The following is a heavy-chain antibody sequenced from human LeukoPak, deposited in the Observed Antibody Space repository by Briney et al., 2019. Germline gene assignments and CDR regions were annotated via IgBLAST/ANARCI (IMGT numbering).Heavy chain of an antibody. CDR3: SSPRYTAMASDY. CDR1: GFTFSSYA. J-gene: IGHJ4*02. CDR2: ISYDGSNK. Sequence: GGSLRLSCAASGFTFSSYAMHWVRQAPGKGLEWVAVISYDGSNKYYADSVKGRFTISRDNYKNTLYLQMNSLRAEDTAVYYCSSPRYTAMASDYWGQGTLVTVSS. V-gene: IGHV3-30-3*01. D-gene: IGHD5-18*01.